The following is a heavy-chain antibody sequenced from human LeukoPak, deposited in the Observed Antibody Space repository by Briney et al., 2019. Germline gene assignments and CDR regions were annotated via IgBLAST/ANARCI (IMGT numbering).Heavy chain of an antibody. D-gene: IGHD6-13*01. CDR3: ARVKNRIAAAGTGWFDP. CDR2: INHSGST. CDR1: GGSFSGYY. Sequence: PSETLSLTCAVYGGSFSGYYWSWIRHPPEKGLEWIGEINHSGSTNYNPSLKSRVTISVDTSKNQFSLKLSSVTDADTAVYYCARVKNRIAAAGTGWFDPWGQGTLVTVSS. V-gene: IGHV4-34*01. J-gene: IGHJ5*02.